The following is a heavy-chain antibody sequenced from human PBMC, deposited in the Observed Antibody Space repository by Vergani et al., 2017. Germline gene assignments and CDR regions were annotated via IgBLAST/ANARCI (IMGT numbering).Heavy chain of an antibody. CDR2: IYPGDSDT. V-gene: IGHV5-51*01. D-gene: IGHD3-3*01. J-gene: IGHJ4*02. CDR1: GYSFTSYW. CDR3: ARQAEDNFWSGYPGY. Sequence: EVLLVQSGAEVKKPGESLKISCKGSGYSFTSYWIGWVRQMPGKGLEWMGIIYPGDSDTRYSPSFQGQVTISVDKSISTAYLQWSSLKASDTAMYSCARQAEDNFWSGYPGYWGQGTLVTVSS.